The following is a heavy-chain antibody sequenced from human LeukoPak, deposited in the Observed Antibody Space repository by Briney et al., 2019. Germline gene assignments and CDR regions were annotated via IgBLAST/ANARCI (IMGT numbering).Heavy chain of an antibody. CDR3: ARLDGYLTN. CDR1: GGSISSSSYY. CDR2: IYYSGST. Sequence: SETLSLTCTVSGGSISSSSYYWGWIRQPPGKGLEWIGSIYYSGSTNYNPSLKSRVTISVDTSKNQFSLKLSSVTAADTAVYYCARLDGYLTNWGQGTLVTVSS. V-gene: IGHV4-39*07. J-gene: IGHJ4*02. D-gene: IGHD5-24*01.